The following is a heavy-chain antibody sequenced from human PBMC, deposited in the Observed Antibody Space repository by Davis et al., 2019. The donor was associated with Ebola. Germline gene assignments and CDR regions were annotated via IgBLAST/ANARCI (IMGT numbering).Heavy chain of an antibody. CDR1: GGSISSSSYY. Sequence: SETLSLTCTVSGGSISSSSYYWGWIRQPPGKGLEWIGSIYYSGSTYYNPSLKSRVTISVDTSKNQFSLKLSPVTAADTAVYYCATWEPFDYWGQGTLVTVSS. J-gene: IGHJ4*02. CDR2: IYYSGST. CDR3: ATWEPFDY. D-gene: IGHD1-26*01. V-gene: IGHV4-39*01.